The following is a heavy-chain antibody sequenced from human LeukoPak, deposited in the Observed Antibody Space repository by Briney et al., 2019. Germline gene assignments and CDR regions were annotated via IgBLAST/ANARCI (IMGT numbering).Heavy chain of an antibody. CDR1: GFTFSSYW. CDR3: TSAGMVTGLDY. CDR2: IYSDGSVR. Sequence: GGSLRLSCTASGFTFSSYWMHWVRRAPGKGLVWVSRIYSDGSVRTYAASVEGRFTISRDNAKNTVYLQMNSLRAEDTAVYYCTSAGMVTGLDYWGRGTLVTVSS. J-gene: IGHJ4*02. V-gene: IGHV3-74*01. D-gene: IGHD2-21*02.